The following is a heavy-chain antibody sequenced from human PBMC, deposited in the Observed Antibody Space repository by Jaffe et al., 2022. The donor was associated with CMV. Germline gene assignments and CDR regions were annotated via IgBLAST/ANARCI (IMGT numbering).Heavy chain of an antibody. CDR2: IWYDGSNK. CDR1: GFTFSSYG. V-gene: IGHV3-33*08. Sequence: QVQLVESGGGVVQPGRSLRLSCAASGFTFSSYGMHWVRQAPGKGLEWVAVIWYDGSNKYYADSVKGRFTISRDNSKNTLYLQMNSLRAEDTAVYYCARGEIAVAPFLDYWGQGTLVTVSS. D-gene: IGHD6-19*01. CDR3: ARGEIAVAPFLDY. J-gene: IGHJ4*02.